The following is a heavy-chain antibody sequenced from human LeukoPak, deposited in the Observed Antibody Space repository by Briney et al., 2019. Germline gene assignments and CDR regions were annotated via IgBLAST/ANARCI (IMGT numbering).Heavy chain of an antibody. V-gene: IGHV1-2*02. CDR3: ARDSSSWGSLNYFDP. J-gene: IGHJ5*02. CDR2: INPNYGGT. CDR1: GYTFTVYY. Sequence: GASVTVSFTASGYTFTVYYMHWVRQAPGQGLEWMGWINPNYGGTNYAQKFQGSVTMTRDTSISTAYMELSRLRSDDTAVYYCARDSSSWGSLNYFDPWGQGTLVTVSS. D-gene: IGHD6-13*01.